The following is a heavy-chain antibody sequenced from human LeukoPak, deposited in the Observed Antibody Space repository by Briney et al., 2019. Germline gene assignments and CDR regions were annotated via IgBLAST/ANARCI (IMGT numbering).Heavy chain of an antibody. CDR2: ISAYNGNT. CDR3: ARVELLGYCSSTRYYQSGTVDY. CDR1: GYTFTSYG. D-gene: IGHD2-2*01. V-gene: IGHV1-18*01. Sequence: GASVKVSCKASGYTFTSYGISWVRQAPGQGHEWMGWISAYNGNTNYAQKLQGRVTMTTDTSTSTAYMELRSLRSDDTAVYYCARVELLGYCSSTRYYQSGTVDYWGQGTLVTVSS. J-gene: IGHJ4*02.